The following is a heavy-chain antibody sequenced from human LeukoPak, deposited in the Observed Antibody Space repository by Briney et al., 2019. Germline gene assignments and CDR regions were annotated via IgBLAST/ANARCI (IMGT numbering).Heavy chain of an antibody. CDR3: ARSFGGNSGGFDS. D-gene: IGHD4-23*01. J-gene: IGHJ4*02. V-gene: IGHV1-2*02. CDR1: GYTFTGYY. Sequence: VKVSCKASGYTFTGYYIHWVRQAPGQGLEWMGWINPKSGDTNYAQNFQGRVTMTTDTSISTAYMEISSLRSDDTAVFYCARSFGGNSGGFDSWGQGTLVTFSS. CDR2: INPKSGDT.